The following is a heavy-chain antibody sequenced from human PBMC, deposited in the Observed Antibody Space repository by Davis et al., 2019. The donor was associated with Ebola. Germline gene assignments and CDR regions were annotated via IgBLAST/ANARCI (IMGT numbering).Heavy chain of an antibody. J-gene: IGHJ4*02. D-gene: IGHD6-19*01. CDR2: ISYDGSNK. Sequence: PGGSLRLSCAASGFTFSSYAMHWVRQAPGKGLEWVAVISYDGSNKYYADSVKGRFTISRDNSKNTLYLQMNSLRAEDTAVYYCARTAGYSSGWGDYWGQGTLVTVSS. V-gene: IGHV3-30-3*01. CDR3: ARTAGYSSGWGDY. CDR1: GFTFSSYA.